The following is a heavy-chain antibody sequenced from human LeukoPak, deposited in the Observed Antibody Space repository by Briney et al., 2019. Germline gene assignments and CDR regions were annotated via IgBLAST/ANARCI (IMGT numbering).Heavy chain of an antibody. CDR3: ARLSYSSSPTLGY. J-gene: IGHJ4*02. Sequence: GGSLRLSCAASGFTFSSYWMSWVRQAPGKGLEWVANIKQDGSEKYYVDSVKGRFTISRDNAKNSLYLQMNSLRAEDTAVYYCARLSYSSSPTLGYWGQGTLVTVSS. D-gene: IGHD6-6*01. CDR1: GFTFSSYW. CDR2: IKQDGSEK. V-gene: IGHV3-7*01.